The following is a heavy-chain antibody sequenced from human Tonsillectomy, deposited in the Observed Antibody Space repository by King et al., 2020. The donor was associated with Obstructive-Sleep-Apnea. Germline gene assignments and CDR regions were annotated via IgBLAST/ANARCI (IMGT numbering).Heavy chain of an antibody. CDR1: GFTFSSYD. J-gene: IGHJ6*02. D-gene: IGHD3-9*01. Sequence: VQLVESGGGLVQPGGSLRLSCAASGFTFSSYDMHWVRQATGKGLEWVSAIGTAGAIYYPGSVKGRFTISRENDKNSLYLQMNSLRAGDTAVYYCARDNYDILTGYRYGMDVWGQGTTVTVSS. V-gene: IGHV3-13*01. CDR3: ARDNYDILTGYRYGMDV. CDR2: IGTAGAI.